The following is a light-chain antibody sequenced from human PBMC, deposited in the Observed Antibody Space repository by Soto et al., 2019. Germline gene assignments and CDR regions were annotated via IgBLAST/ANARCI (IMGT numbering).Light chain of an antibody. CDR2: SNN. CDR3: AAWDDSLNGGVV. J-gene: IGLJ2*01. CDR1: SSNIGSNT. Sequence: QSVLTQPPSASGTPGQRVTISCSGSSSNIGSNTVNWDQQLPGTAPKLLIYSNNQRPSGVPDRFSGSKSGTSASLAISGLQSEDEADYYCAAWDDSLNGGVVFGGGTQLTVL. V-gene: IGLV1-44*01.